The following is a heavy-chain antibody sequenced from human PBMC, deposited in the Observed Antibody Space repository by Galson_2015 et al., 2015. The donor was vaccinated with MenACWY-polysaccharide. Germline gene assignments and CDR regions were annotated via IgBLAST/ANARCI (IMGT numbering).Heavy chain of an antibody. CDR2: ISSSGSTI. CDR3: ARPPYYYDSSGPDAFDI. D-gene: IGHD3-22*01. Sequence: SLRLSCAASGFTFSDYYMSWLRQAPGKGLEWVSYISSSGSTIYYADSVKGRFTISRDNAKNSLYLQMNSLRAEDTAVYYCARPPYYYDSSGPDAFDIWGQGTMVTVSS. V-gene: IGHV3-11*01. J-gene: IGHJ3*02. CDR1: GFTFSDYY.